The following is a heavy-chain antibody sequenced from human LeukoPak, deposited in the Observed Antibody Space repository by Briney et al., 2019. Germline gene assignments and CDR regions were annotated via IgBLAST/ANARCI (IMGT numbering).Heavy chain of an antibody. Sequence: GGSLRLSCAASGFTFSSYAMSWVRQAPGKGLEWVSAISGSGGSTYYADSVKGRFTISRDNSKNTLYLQMNSLRAEDTAVYYCAKDGLGWSTSCYMDYWGQGTLVTVSS. CDR2: ISGSGGST. J-gene: IGHJ4*02. CDR1: GFTFSSYA. D-gene: IGHD2-2*02. CDR3: AKDGLGWSTSCYMDY. V-gene: IGHV3-23*01.